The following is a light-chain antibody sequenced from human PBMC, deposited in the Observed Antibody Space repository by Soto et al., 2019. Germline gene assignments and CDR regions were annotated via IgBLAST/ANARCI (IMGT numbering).Light chain of an antibody. V-gene: IGKV1-9*01. CDR1: QDISSY. J-gene: IGKJ4*01. Sequence: DIQLTQSPSFLSASVGDRVTITCRTSQDISSYLAWYQQKPGKAPQLLISAASTLQSGVPSRFSGSGSGTEFTLTISSLQPEDFATYDCQQLKSYPLSFGGGTNVEI. CDR2: AAS. CDR3: QQLKSYPLS.